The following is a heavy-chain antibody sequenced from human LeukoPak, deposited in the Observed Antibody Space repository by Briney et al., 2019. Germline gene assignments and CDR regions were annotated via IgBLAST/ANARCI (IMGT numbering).Heavy chain of an antibody. J-gene: IGHJ4*02. CDR2: IYYSGST. CDR3: ARFVHDYGDYYFDY. Sequence: SETLSLTCTVSGGSISSHYWSWIRQPPGKGLEWIGYIYYSGSTNYNPSLKSRVTISVDTSKNQFSLKLSSVTAADTAVYYCARFVHDYGDYYFDYWGQGTLVTVSS. D-gene: IGHD4-17*01. CDR1: GGSISSHY. V-gene: IGHV4-59*11.